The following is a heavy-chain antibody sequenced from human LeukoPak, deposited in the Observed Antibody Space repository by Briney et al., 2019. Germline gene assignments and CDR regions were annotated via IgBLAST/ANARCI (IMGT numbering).Heavy chain of an antibody. CDR1: GFTFSDYY. D-gene: IGHD1-14*01. Sequence: GGSLRLSCAASGFTFSDYYMTWIRQAPGKGLEWVSYISSGGSTIYYADSVKGRFTTSRDNAKNSLYLQMNSLRAEDTAEYYCARRARFTDATRIFDIWGQGTMVTVSS. J-gene: IGHJ3*02. CDR3: ARRARFTDATRIFDI. CDR2: ISSGGSTI. V-gene: IGHV3-11*04.